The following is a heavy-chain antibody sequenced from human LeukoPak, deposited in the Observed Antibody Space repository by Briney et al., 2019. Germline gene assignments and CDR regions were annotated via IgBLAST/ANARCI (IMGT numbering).Heavy chain of an antibody. Sequence: SETLSLTCTVSGGSISSGDYYWSWIRQPPGKGLEWIGYIYYSGSTYYNPSLKSRVTISVDTSKNQFSLKLSSVTAADTAVYYCATGSGRYCSSTSCYTLWGRGTLVTVSS. J-gene: IGHJ2*01. V-gene: IGHV4-30-4*01. CDR1: GGSISSGDYY. D-gene: IGHD2-2*02. CDR2: IYYSGST. CDR3: ATGSGRYCSSTSCYTL.